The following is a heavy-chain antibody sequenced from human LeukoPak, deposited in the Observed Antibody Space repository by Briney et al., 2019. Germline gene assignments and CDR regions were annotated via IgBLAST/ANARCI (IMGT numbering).Heavy chain of an antibody. CDR3: ARLSVWSGYYLD. V-gene: IGHV4-39*01. CDR1: GGSISSSTYY. J-gene: IGHJ4*02. CDR2: IYYSGTT. Sequence: PSETLSLTCTVSGGSISSSTYYWGWIRQSPGKGLEWIGSIYYSGTTYYNPSVKSRVTISVDTSRNQLSLKLSSVTAADTAVYYCARLSVWSGYYLDWGQGTLVTVSS. D-gene: IGHD3-3*01.